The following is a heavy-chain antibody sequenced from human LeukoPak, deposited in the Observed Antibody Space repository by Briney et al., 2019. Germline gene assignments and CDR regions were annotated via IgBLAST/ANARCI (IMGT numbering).Heavy chain of an antibody. Sequence: GGSLRLSCAASGFTFSNYAMNWVRQAPGKGLEFVSGFSGSGGGTYYADSVKGRFTISRDNSKNTLYLHMNSLRAEDTAVYYCAKDSDDSTYPLSFFDFWGQGTLVTVSS. J-gene: IGHJ4*02. D-gene: IGHD4-11*01. CDR2: FSGSGGGT. CDR1: GFTFSNYA. CDR3: AKDSDDSTYPLSFFDF. V-gene: IGHV3-23*01.